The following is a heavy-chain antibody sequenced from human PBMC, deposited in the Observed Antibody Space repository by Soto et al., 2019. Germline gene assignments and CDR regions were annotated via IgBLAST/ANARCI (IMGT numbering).Heavy chain of an antibody. CDR3: ARGNVVPLDY. Sequence: PSETLSLTCAVSGGSIGSGGYSWSWIRQPPGKGLEWIGYIYHSGSTYYNPSLKSRVTISVDRSKNQFSLKLSSVTAADTAVYYCARGNVVPLDYWGQGTLVTVS. V-gene: IGHV4-30-2*01. J-gene: IGHJ4*02. CDR2: IYHSGST. D-gene: IGHD2-21*01. CDR1: GGSIGSGGYS.